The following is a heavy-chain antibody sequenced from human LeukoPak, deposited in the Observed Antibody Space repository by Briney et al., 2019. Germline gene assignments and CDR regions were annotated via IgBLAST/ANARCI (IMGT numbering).Heavy chain of an antibody. Sequence: SETLSLTCTVSGGSISSSSYCWGWTRQPPGKGLEWIASIYYSGSTYYNASLKSRVTIFVDTSMNQFSLKLTSVTAADTAVYYCAREKMTTITTIDYGGQGTLVTVSS. D-gene: IGHD4-11*01. CDR2: IYYSGST. V-gene: IGHV4-39*07. CDR3: AREKMTTITTIDY. CDR1: GGSISSSSYC. J-gene: IGHJ4*02.